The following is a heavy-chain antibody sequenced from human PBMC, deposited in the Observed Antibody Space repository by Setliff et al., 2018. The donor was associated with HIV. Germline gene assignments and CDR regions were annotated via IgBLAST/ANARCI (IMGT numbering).Heavy chain of an antibody. CDR3: AKDWESRLSYSFYYMDV. V-gene: IGHV3-23*01. CDR2: ISGSGGST. J-gene: IGHJ6*03. D-gene: IGHD1-26*01. Sequence: WVRQPPGKGLEWVSAISGSGGSTYYAESVKGRYTISRDNSRNTLYLQMNSLRTEDTAVYYCAKDWESRLSYSFYYMDVWGKGTTVTVSS.